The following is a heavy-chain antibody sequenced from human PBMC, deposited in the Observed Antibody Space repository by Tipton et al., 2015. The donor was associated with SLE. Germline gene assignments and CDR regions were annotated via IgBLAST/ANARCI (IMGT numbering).Heavy chain of an antibody. CDR1: TSTFSIHS. CDR3: ARGRRDYIVVLPPEDY. V-gene: IGHV3-23*01. D-gene: IGHD2-2*01. CDR2: ISGSGGTT. Sequence: SLRLSCAASTSTFSIHSMSWVRQAPGKGLEWVSAISGSGGTTYYAESVKGRFTISRDNSNNKLYLQMDSLRVEDTAVYYCARGRRDYIVVLPPEDYWGQGALVTFSS. J-gene: IGHJ4*02.